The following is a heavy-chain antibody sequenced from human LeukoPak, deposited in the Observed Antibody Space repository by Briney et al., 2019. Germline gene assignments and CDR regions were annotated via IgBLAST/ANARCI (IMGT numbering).Heavy chain of an antibody. J-gene: IGHJ6*03. CDR3: ARGEGATGYYYYYMDV. V-gene: IGHV4-4*07. D-gene: IGHD1-26*01. CDR2: IYTSGST. CDR1: GGSISSYY. Sequence: PSETLSLTCTVSGGSISSYYWSWIRQPAGKGLEWIGRIYTSGSTNYNPSLKSRVTMSVDTSKNQFSLKPSSVTAADTAVYYCARGEGATGYYYYYMDVWGKGTTVTVSS.